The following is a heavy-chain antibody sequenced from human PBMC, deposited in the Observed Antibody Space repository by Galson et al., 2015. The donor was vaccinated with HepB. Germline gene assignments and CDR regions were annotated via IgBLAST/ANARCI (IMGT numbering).Heavy chain of an antibody. V-gene: IGHV3-7*01. CDR1: GFTFSSYW. CDR3: ARRIAAAGTNWFDP. D-gene: IGHD6-13*01. J-gene: IGHJ5*02. CDR2: IKQDGSEK. Sequence: SLRLSCAASGFTFSSYWMSWVRQAPGKGLEWVANIKQDGSEKYYVDSVKGRFTISRDNAKNSLYLQMNSLRAEDTAVYYCARRIAAAGTNWFDPWGQGTLVTVSS.